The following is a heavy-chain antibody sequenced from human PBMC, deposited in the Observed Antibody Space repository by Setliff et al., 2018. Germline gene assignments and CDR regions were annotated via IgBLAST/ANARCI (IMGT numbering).Heavy chain of an antibody. CDR1: GGTFSTYY. CDR2: IIPVSGVA. V-gene: IGHV1-69*04. CDR3: VRVRRGGYHSIYWSFDL. J-gene: IGHJ2*01. Sequence: SVKVSCKASGGTFSTYYISWVRQAPGQGPQWLGRIIPVSGVANYAQRFRGRVSFSADISTGTVFMDLNSLDSEDTAVYYCVRVRRGGYHSIYWSFDLWGRGTLVTVPQ. D-gene: IGHD1-26*01.